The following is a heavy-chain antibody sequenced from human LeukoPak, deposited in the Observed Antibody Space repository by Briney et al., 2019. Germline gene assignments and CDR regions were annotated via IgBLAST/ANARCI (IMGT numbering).Heavy chain of an antibody. Sequence: PSETLSLACTVYGGSISSGDYYWSWLRQPPGKGLELIGYIYYSGSTYYNPSLKSRVTISVDTSKNQFSLKLSSVTAADTAVYYCAGYCSSTSCYPLYYFDYWGQGTLVTVSS. D-gene: IGHD2-2*01. CDR3: AGYCSSTSCYPLYYFDY. V-gene: IGHV4-30-4*08. CDR2: IYYSGST. J-gene: IGHJ4*02. CDR1: GGSISSGDYY.